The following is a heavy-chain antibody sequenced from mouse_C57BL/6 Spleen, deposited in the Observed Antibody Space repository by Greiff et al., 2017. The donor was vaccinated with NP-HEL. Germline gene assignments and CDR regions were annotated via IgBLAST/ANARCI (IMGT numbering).Heavy chain of an antibody. CDR1: GFTFSSYT. Sequence: DVMLVESGGGLVKPGGSLKLSCAASGFTFSSYTMSWVRQTPEKRLEWVATISGGGGNTYYPDSVKGRFTISRDNAKNTLYLQMSSLRSEDTALYYCARPLMTTVVDQGDWYFDVWGTGTTVTVSS. D-gene: IGHD1-1*01. J-gene: IGHJ1*03. CDR2: ISGGGGNT. V-gene: IGHV5-9*01. CDR3: ARPLMTTVVDQGDWYFDV.